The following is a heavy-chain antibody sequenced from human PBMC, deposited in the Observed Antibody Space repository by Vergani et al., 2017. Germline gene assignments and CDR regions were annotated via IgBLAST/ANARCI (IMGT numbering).Heavy chain of an antibody. V-gene: IGHV3-21*04. D-gene: IGHD1-26*01. CDR1: GFTFSSYS. J-gene: IGHJ4*02. Sequence: EVQLVESGGGLVKPGGSLRLSCAASGFTFSSYSMNWVRQAPGKGLEWVSSISSSSSYIYYADSVKGRFTISRDNAKNSLYLQMNSLRAEDTAVYYCAKDRGWEGVFDYWGQGTLVTVSS. CDR2: ISSSSSYI. CDR3: AKDRGWEGVFDY.